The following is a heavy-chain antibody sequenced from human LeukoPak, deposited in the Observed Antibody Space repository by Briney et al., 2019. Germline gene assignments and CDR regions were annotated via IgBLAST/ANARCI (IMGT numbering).Heavy chain of an antibody. J-gene: IGHJ4*02. CDR1: GYTFTGYY. Sequence: GASVKVSCKASGYTFTGYYMHWVRQAPGQGLEWMGWINPNSGGTNYAQKFQGRVTMTRDTSISTAYMELSRLRSDDTAVYYCAKDQDDFVVAKLPDYGGQGTVVTVSS. CDR3: AKDQDDFVVAKLPDY. V-gene: IGHV1-2*02. CDR2: INPNSGGT. D-gene: IGHD2-2*01.